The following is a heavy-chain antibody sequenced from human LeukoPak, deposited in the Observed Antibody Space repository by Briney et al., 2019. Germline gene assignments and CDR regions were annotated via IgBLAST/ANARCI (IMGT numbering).Heavy chain of an antibody. D-gene: IGHD3-22*01. J-gene: IGHJ4*02. CDR3: ARDPPYYYGSSGYYLGY. V-gene: IGHV3-66*01. CDR1: GFTVSSNY. CDR2: IYSGGST. Sequence: PGGSLRLSCAASGFTVSSNYMSWVRQAPGKGLEWVSVIYSGGSTYYADSVKGRFTISRDNSKNTLYLQMNSLRAEDTAVYYCARDPPYYYGSSGYYLGYWGQGTLVTVSS.